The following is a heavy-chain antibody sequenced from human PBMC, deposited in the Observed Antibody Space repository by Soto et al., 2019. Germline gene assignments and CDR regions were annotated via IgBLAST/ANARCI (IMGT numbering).Heavy chain of an antibody. V-gene: IGHV3-23*01. CDR2: ISGGDGNT. D-gene: IGHD3-10*01. J-gene: IGHJ4*02. CDR3: AKKFHFGSGSFLYYFDS. Sequence: EVQLLESGGGLVQPGGSLRLSCAASGFSFSNYAMSWVRQAPGKGLEWVSTISGGDGNTYYADSVRGRFTISRDNSKKTLYLQVSSLRAEDTAVYYCAKKFHFGSGSFLYYFDSWGQGTLVTVSS. CDR1: GFSFSNYA.